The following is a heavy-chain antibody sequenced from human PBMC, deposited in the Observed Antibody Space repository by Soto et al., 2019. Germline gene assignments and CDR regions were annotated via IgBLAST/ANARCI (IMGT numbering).Heavy chain of an antibody. J-gene: IGHJ5*02. V-gene: IGHV4-30-4*01. Sequence: PSETXSLTCSFSGFSISIDYHYLTWMRQPPGKGLEWIGSIYYTGTTNYNPSLKSRITVSIDTSKNHFSLNLTSVTAADTDLYYCDRKRRGGYWLATWGQGTLVTVSS. CDR3: DRKRRGGYWLAT. CDR2: IYYTGTT. CDR1: GFSISIDYHY.